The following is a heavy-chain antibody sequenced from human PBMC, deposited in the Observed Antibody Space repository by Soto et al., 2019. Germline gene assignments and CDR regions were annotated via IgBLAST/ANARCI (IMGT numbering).Heavy chain of an antibody. CDR3: ARGFWGTIAAAGGPGVASGKYGMDV. Sequence: GGSLRLSCAASGFTFSSYAMHWVRQAPGKGLEYVSAISSNGGSTYYADSVKGRFTISRDNSKNTLYLQMGSLRAEDMAVYYCARGFWGTIAAAGGPGVASGKYGMDVWGQGTTVTVSS. D-gene: IGHD6-13*01. CDR1: GFTFSSYA. CDR2: ISSNGGST. V-gene: IGHV3-64*02. J-gene: IGHJ6*02.